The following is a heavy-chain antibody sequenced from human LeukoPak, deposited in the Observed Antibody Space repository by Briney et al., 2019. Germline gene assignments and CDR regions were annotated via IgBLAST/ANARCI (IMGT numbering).Heavy chain of an antibody. CDR1: GGSISPYY. Sequence: SETLSLTCTVSGGSISPYYWSWIRQSPGKGLEWIGYIDPSESASYNPSLKSRVTIFVDTSKNLFSLILTSVSASDTAIYYCARDHWLFSSKTWYYYGMDVWGQGTTVTVSS. V-gene: IGHV4-59*01. J-gene: IGHJ6*02. CDR2: IDPSESA. D-gene: IGHD3-9*01. CDR3: ARDHWLFSSKTWYYYGMDV.